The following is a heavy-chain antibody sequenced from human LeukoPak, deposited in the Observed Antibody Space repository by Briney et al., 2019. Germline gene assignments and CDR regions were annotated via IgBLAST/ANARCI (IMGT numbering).Heavy chain of an antibody. CDR3: ITHYRPGVDY. CDR1: GFTFSNAW. V-gene: IGHV3-15*01. CDR2: IKTKSDGETT. J-gene: IGHJ4*02. Sequence: PGGSLRLSCAASGFTFSNAWMNWVRQGPGTGLEWVGRIKTKSDGETTAYAAPAKGRFTISRGDSKNTLYLQMHSLKIEDTGVYYCITHYRPGVDYWGQGTLVTVSS. D-gene: IGHD1-14*01.